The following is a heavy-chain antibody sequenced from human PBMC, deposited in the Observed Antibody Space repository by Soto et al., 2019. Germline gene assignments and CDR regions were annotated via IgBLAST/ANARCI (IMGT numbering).Heavy chain of an antibody. CDR3: ARDHEGHGAYRFDY. D-gene: IGHD4-17*01. J-gene: IGHJ4*02. CDR2: ISYDGSNK. Sequence: GGSLRLSCAASGFTFSSYAMHWVRQAPGKGLEWVAVISYDGSNKYYADSVKGRFTISRDNSKNTLYLQMNSLRAEDTAVYYCARDHEGHGAYRFDYWGQGTLVTVSS. V-gene: IGHV3-30-3*01. CDR1: GFTFSSYA.